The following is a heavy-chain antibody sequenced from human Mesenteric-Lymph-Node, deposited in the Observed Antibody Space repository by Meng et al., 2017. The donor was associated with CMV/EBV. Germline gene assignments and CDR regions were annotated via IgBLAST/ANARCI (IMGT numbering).Heavy chain of an antibody. Sequence: QVQLQQGGGGLLKPSETLSVTCAVYGGSFSGYYWNWIRQSPEKGLEWIGEIKHSGSTTYNPSFTSRIIISVDTSTNQISLNMSSVTAADTAVYYCARGSSYDILTGYFDYWGQGALVTVSS. V-gene: IGHV4-34*01. CDR1: GGSFSGYY. J-gene: IGHJ4*02. CDR3: ARGSSYDILTGYFDY. CDR2: IKHSGST. D-gene: IGHD3-9*01.